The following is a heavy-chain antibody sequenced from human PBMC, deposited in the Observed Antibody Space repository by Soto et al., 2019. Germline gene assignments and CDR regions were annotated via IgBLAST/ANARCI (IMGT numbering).Heavy chain of an antibody. V-gene: IGHV4-59*12. CDR1: GGSISSYY. J-gene: IGHJ4*02. CDR3: ARETSNYYDSSGYVF. D-gene: IGHD3-22*01. CDR2: IYYSGST. Sequence: SETLSLTCTVSGGSISSYYWSWIRQPPGKGLEWIGCIYYSGSTNYSPSFQGHVTISADKSISTAYLQWSSLKASDTAMYYCARETSNYYDSSGYVFWGQGTLVTVSS.